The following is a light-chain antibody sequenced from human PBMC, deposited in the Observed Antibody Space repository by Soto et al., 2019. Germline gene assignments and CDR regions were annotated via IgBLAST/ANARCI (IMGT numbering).Light chain of an antibody. J-gene: IGKJ4*01. CDR2: KTS. CDR1: QSISTW. V-gene: IGKV1-5*03. Sequence: IMMSQSPSFLSAAVGEIVTITCRASQSISTWVAWYQQKPGKAPKLLIHKTSSLESGVPSRFRGSGSGTEFTLTISGLQPEDFAAYYCQQYDSYPLTFGGGTNVDIK. CDR3: QQYDSYPLT.